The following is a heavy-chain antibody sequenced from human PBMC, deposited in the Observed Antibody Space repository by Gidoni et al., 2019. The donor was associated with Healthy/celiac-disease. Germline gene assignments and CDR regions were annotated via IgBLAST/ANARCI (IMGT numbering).Heavy chain of an antibody. CDR2: IYYSGGT. V-gene: IGHV4-59*01. CDR1: GGSISSYY. Sequence: QVQLQESGPGLVKPSETLSLTCTVSGGSISSYYWSWIRQPPGKGLEWSGYIYYSGGTNYNPSLKGRVTLSVDRSKTQFSLKLSSVTAAATAVYYCAREGWGGYSFDYWGQGTLVTVSS. D-gene: IGHD5-18*01. CDR3: AREGWGGYSFDY. J-gene: IGHJ4*02.